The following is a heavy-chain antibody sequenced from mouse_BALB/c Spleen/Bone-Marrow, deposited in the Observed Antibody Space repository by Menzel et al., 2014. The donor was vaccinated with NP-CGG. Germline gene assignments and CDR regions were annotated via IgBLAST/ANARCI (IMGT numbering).Heavy chain of an antibody. CDR1: GFSLTSYG. CDR3: ARVFTTATWGFAY. CDR2: IWAGGST. V-gene: IGHV2-9*02. J-gene: IGHJ3*01. Sequence: VQLQQSGPGLVAPSQSLSITCTVSGFSLTSYGLHWVRQPPGKGLEWLGAIWAGGSTNYNSALMSRLSITKDNSKSXVFLEMDSLQTDDTAMYYCARVFTTATWGFAYWGQGTLVTVSA. D-gene: IGHD1-2*01.